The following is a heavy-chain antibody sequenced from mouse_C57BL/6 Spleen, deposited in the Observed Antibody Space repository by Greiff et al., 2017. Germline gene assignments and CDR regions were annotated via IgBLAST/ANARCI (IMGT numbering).Heavy chain of an antibody. Sequence: EVHLVESGGGLVKPGGSLKLSCAASGFTFSDYGMHWVRQAPEKGLEWVAYISSGSSTISYADTVKGRFTISRDNAKNTLFLQMISLRSEDTAMYYCARGGYWGYGMDYWGQGTSVTVSS. CDR1: GFTFSDYG. CDR2: ISSGSSTI. J-gene: IGHJ4*01. V-gene: IGHV5-17*01. CDR3: ARGGYWGYGMDY. D-gene: IGHD3-1*01.